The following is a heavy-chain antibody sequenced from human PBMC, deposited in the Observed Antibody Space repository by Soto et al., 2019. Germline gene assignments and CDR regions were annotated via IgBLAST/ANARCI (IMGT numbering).Heavy chain of an antibody. Sequence: QVQLMQSGAEVKKPGASVKVSCKASGNTFTNYYIHWVRQAPGQGLEWMGTINPSGGHTTYSQNFLGRVTMTRATYTSTLYMELTSLTSDDTAVYYWARGGHVVVVTAAFDYWGQGTLVTVSS. V-gene: IGHV1-46*01. D-gene: IGHD2-21*02. CDR3: ARGGHVVVVTAAFDY. J-gene: IGHJ4*02. CDR1: GNTFTNYY. CDR2: INPSGGHT.